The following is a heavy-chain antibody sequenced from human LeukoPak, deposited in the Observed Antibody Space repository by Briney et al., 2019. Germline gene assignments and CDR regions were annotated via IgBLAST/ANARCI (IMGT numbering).Heavy chain of an antibody. CDR2: IIPIFGTA. CDR1: GGTFSSYA. Sequence: SVKVSCKASGGTFSSYAISWVRQAPGQGLEWMGRIIPIFGTANYAQKLQGRVTMTTDTSTSTAYMELRSLRSDDTAVYYCARDRWTYYYDSSGRCDYWGQGTLVTVSS. V-gene: IGHV1-69*05. J-gene: IGHJ4*02. CDR3: ARDRWTYYYDSSGRCDY. D-gene: IGHD3-22*01.